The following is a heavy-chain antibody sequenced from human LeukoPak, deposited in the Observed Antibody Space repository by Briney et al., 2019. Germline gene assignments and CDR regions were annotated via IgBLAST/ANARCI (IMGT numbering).Heavy chain of an antibody. CDR2: IYYSGST. V-gene: IGHV4-39*07. CDR3: ARALGHYDILTGYSPPDAFDI. J-gene: IGHJ3*02. CDR1: GGSISSYY. Sequence: SETLSLTCTVSGGSISSYYWGWIRQPPGKGLEWIGSIYYSGSTYYNPSLKSRVTISVDTSKNQFSLKLSSVTAADTAVYYCARALGHYDILTGYSPPDAFDIWGQGTMVTVSS. D-gene: IGHD3-9*01.